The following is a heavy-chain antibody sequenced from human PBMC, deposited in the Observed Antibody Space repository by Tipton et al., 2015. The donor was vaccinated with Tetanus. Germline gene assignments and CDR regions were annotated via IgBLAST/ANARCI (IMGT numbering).Heavy chain of an antibody. Sequence: TLSLTCTISGDSMSPYYWGWLRQPPGKGLEWIGYIYYKGSTNYNPSLRRRVTISIDTSSNQFSLKLTSVTPADTARYYCARGPSLSGAWYPGGGQAATVSVSP. CDR3: ARGPSLSGAWYPG. D-gene: IGHD6-19*01. CDR1: GDSMSPYY. J-gene: IGHJ4*02. CDR2: IYYKGST. V-gene: IGHV4-59*01.